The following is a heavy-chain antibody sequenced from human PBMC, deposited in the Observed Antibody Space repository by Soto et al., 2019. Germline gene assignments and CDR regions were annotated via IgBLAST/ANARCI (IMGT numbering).Heavy chain of an antibody. V-gene: IGHV3-15*01. Sequence: EVQLVESGGGLVQPGGSLRLSCAASGFTFSNAWMSWVRQAPGKGLEWVGRIKSKTDGGTTDYAAPVKGRFTISRDDSKNTLYLQMNSLKTEDTAVYYCTTDQVVGPRYDYWGQGTLVTVSS. CDR1: GFTFSNAW. CDR2: IKSKTDGGTT. J-gene: IGHJ4*02. CDR3: TTDQVVGPRYDY. D-gene: IGHD1-26*01.